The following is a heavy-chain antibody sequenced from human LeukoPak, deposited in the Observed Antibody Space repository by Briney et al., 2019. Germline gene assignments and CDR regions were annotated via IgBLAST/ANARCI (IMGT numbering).Heavy chain of an antibody. CDR3: ASILERRGY. D-gene: IGHD1-1*01. J-gene: IGHJ4*02. V-gene: IGHV3-30*03. CDR2: ISYDGSNK. Sequence: PGRSLRLSCAASGFTFSSYGMHWVRQAPGKGLEWVAVISYDGSNKYYADSVKGRFAISRDNSKNTLYLQMNSLRAEDTAVYYCASILERRGYWGQGTLVTVSS. CDR1: GFTFSSYG.